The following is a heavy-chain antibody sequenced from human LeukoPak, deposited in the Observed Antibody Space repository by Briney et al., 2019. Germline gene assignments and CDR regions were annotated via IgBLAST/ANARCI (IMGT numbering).Heavy chain of an antibody. CDR1: GFTFSSYD. CDR2: IGGAGDT. CDR3: ARALSSGWYVFDY. D-gene: IGHD6-19*01. J-gene: IGHJ4*02. Sequence: PGGSLRLSCAASGFTFSSYDMHWVRQPTGKGLEWVSAIGGAGDTYYPGSVTGRFTISRENAKNSLYLQMNSLRAGDTAVYYCARALSSGWYVFDYWGQGTLVTVSS. V-gene: IGHV3-13*01.